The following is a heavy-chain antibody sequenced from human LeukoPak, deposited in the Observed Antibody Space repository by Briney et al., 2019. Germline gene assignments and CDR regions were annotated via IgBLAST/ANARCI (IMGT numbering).Heavy chain of an antibody. CDR2: IRSKAYGGTT. V-gene: IGHV3-49*04. D-gene: IGHD6-19*01. CDR3: TREAVAGPYFDY. CDR1: GFTFSNYG. J-gene: IGHJ4*02. Sequence: GGSLRLSCAASGFTFSNYGMSWVRQAPGKGLEWVGFIRSKAYGGTTEYAASVKGRFTISRDDSKSIAYLQMNSLKTEDTAVYYCTREAVAGPYFDYWGQGTLVTVSS.